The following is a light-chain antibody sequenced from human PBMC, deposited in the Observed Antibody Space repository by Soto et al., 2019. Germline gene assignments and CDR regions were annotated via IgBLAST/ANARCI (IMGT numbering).Light chain of an antibody. J-gene: IGKJ1*01. CDR1: QSVSSNY. V-gene: IGKV3-20*01. CDR3: QQFDRSHPSWT. Sequence: ETVLTQSPGTLSLSPGERATLSCRASQSVSSNYLAWYQHIPGQAPRLLIYGASTRATGIPGRFSGSGSRTYFTLTISSLEPEDFAVYYCQQFDRSHPSWTFGQGTKVE. CDR2: GAS.